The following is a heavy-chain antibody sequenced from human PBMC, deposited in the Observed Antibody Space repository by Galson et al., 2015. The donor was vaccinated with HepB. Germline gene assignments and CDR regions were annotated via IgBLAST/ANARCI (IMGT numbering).Heavy chain of an antibody. CDR2: ISAYNGNT. CDR3: ARGSPKAGLYYYYYGMDV. J-gene: IGHJ6*02. Sequence: SVKVSCKASGYTFTSYGISWVRQAPGQGLEWMGWISAYNGNTNYAQKLQGRVTMTTDTSTSIAYMELRSLRSDDTAVYYCARGSPKAGLYYYYYGMDVWGQGTTVTVSS. CDR1: GYTFTSYG. D-gene: IGHD6-13*01. V-gene: IGHV1-18*04.